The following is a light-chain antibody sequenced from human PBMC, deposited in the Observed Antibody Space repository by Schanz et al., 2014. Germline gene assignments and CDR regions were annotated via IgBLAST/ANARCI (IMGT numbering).Light chain of an antibody. CDR3: QSYDTSLAGV. J-gene: IGLJ1*01. V-gene: IGLV1-40*01. Sequence: QSVLTQPPSVSGAPGQRVTISCTGSSSNIGAGYDVHWYQQLPGTAPKLLIYGNSNRPSGVPDRFSGSKSGTSASLAITGLQAEDEAYYFCQSYDTSLAGVFGTGTKLTVL. CDR2: GNS. CDR1: SSNIGAGYD.